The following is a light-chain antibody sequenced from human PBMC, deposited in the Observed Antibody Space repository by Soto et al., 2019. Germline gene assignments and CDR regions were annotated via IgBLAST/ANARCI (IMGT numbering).Light chain of an antibody. J-gene: IGKJ2*01. V-gene: IGKV4-1*01. CDR3: QQYYGIPYT. Sequence: DIVMTQSPDSLAVSLGERATINCKSSQSVLYSPHNNNYLAWYQQKPGQPPKLLIYWASTRQSGVPDRFSGSGSGTDFTLTISSLQAEDVAVYYCQQYYGIPYTFGQGTKLEIK. CDR1: QSVLYSPHNNNY. CDR2: WAS.